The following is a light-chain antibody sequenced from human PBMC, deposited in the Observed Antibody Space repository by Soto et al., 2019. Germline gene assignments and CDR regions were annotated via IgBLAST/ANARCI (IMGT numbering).Light chain of an antibody. Sequence: EIVLTQSPGTLSWSLGERATLSCRASQGVGSTYLAWYQQKPGQAPRLLIYSASSRATGIPDRFSGSGSGTDFTLTISRLEPDDSAVYYCQQYGSSPLTFGGGTKVQIK. J-gene: IGKJ4*01. CDR3: QQYGSSPLT. V-gene: IGKV3-20*01. CDR1: QGVGSTY. CDR2: SAS.